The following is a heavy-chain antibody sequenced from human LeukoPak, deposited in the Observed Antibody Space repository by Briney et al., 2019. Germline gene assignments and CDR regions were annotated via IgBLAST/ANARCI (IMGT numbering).Heavy chain of an antibody. D-gene: IGHD3-16*02. CDR3: ARDRAGYPDY. J-gene: IGHJ4*02. CDR1: GGSISSGDYY. CDR2: IYYSGST. Sequence: SETLSLTCTVSGGSISSGDYYWSWIRQPPGKGLGWIGYIYYSGSTYYNPSLKSRVTISVDTSKNQFSLKLSSVTAADTAVYYCARDRAGYPDYWGQGTLVTVSS. V-gene: IGHV4-30-4*01.